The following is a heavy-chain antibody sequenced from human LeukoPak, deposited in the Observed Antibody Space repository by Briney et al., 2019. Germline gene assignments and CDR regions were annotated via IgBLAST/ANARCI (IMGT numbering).Heavy chain of an antibody. CDR3: ARGGRYSDY. J-gene: IGHJ4*02. CDR2: INHSGST. Sequence: SETLSLTCAVYGGSFSGYYWSWIRQPPGKGLEWIGEINHSGSTNYNRSLKSRVTIPVDTSKNQFSLKLSSVTDADTAVYYCARGGRYSDYWGQRTLVTVSS. CDR1: GGSFSGYY. V-gene: IGHV4-34*01. D-gene: IGHD1-14*01.